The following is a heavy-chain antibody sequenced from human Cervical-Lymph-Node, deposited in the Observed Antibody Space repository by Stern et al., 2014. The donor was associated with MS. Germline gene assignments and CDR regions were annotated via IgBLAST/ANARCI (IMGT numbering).Heavy chain of an antibody. CDR3: ARQLMRFGEPYPFDY. CDR1: GFTVSSNY. Sequence: EVQLVESGGGLIQPGGSLRLSCAASGFTVSSNYMSWVRQAPGKGLEWVSVIYTSGITHYADSVKGRFTVYRDNSKNSLNLQMNSLRAEDTAVYYCARQLMRFGEPYPFDYWGQGTLVTVSS. V-gene: IGHV3-53*01. D-gene: IGHD3-10*01. CDR2: IYTSGIT. J-gene: IGHJ4*02.